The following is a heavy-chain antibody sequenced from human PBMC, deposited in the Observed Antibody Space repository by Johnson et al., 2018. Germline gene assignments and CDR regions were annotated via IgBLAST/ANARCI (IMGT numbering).Heavy chain of an antibody. Sequence: VQLVESGAEVKKPGESLKISCKGSGYIFTNYWIGWVRQMPGKGLEWMGIIYPDDSDTRYSPSFQGQVTISADKSLSTAYVQWSSLRASDTAMYYCARLREGHYYDSSGYTTFDIWGQGTMVTVSS. CDR3: ARLREGHYYDSSGYTTFDI. CDR1: GYIFTNYW. D-gene: IGHD3-22*01. J-gene: IGHJ3*02. V-gene: IGHV5-51*03. CDR2: IYPDDSDT.